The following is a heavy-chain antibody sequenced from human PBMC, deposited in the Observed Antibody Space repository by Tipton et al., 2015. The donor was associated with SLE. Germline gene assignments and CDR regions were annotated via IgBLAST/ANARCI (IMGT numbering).Heavy chain of an antibody. J-gene: IGHJ4*02. CDR2: IYYSGST. CDR1: GGSISSGDYY. Sequence: TLSLTCTVSGGSISSGDYYWGWIRQPPGKGLEWIGYIYYSGSTYYNPSLKSRVTISVDTSKNQFSLKLSSVTAADTAVYYCARGRGVAAIFDYWGQGTLVTVSS. CDR3: ARGRGVAAIFDY. V-gene: IGHV4-30-4*01. D-gene: IGHD6-19*01.